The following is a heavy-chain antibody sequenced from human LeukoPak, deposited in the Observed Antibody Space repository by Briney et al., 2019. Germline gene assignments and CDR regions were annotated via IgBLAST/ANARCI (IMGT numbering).Heavy chain of an antibody. V-gene: IGHV3-21*01. CDR1: GFTFDDYA. Sequence: GGSLRLSCITPGFTFDDYAVTWVRQTPGKGLEWVSSISTSSSYIYYADSLKGRFTISRDNARNSLYLQMNSLRAEDTAVYYCARGSVVVAAADNWFDPWGQGTLVTVSS. CDR2: ISTSSSYI. D-gene: IGHD2-2*01. CDR3: ARGSVVVAAADNWFDP. J-gene: IGHJ5*02.